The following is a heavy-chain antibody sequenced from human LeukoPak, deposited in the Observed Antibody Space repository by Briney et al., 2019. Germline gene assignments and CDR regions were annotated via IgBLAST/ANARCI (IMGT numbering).Heavy chain of an antibody. CDR2: IDNSGST. CDR1: GGSISNYY. D-gene: IGHD5-12*01. Sequence: SETLSLTCTVSGGSISNYYWSWIRQPPGKGLEWIGYIDNSGSTKYNPSLKSRVTISVDTSKNQFSLKLTSVTAADTAVYYCARDWGRYSGYDYNWFDPWGQGTLVTVSS. J-gene: IGHJ5*02. V-gene: IGHV4-59*01. CDR3: ARDWGRYSGYDYNWFDP.